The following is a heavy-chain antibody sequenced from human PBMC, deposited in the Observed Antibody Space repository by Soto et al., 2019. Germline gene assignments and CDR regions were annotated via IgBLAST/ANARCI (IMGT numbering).Heavy chain of an antibody. CDR2: ISGSGGST. Sequence: GGSLRLSCAASGFTFSSYAMSWVRQAPGKGLEWVSAISGSGGSTYYADSVKGRFTISRDKSKNKLYLQMNSLRAEDTAVYYCAKDVGGSIVVVPASTRYWGQGTLVTVSS. CDR3: AKDVGGSIVVVPASTRY. D-gene: IGHD2-2*01. V-gene: IGHV3-23*01. CDR1: GFTFSSYA. J-gene: IGHJ4*02.